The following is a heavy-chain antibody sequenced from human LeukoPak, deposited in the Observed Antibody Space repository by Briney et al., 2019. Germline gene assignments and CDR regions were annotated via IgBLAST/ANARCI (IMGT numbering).Heavy chain of an antibody. Sequence: GSLRLSCAASGFTFSNAWMSWVRQAPGKGLEWIGSIYHSGSTYYNPSLKSRVTISVDTSKNQFSLKLSSVTAADTAVYYCADLTAGTRTSWGQGTLVTVSS. CDR1: GFTFSNAW. CDR2: IYHSGST. J-gene: IGHJ4*02. V-gene: IGHV4-38-2*01. CDR3: ADLTAGTRTS. D-gene: IGHD6-13*01.